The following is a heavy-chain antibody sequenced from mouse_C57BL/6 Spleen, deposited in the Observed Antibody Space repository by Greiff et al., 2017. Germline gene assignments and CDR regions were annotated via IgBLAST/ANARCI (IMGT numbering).Heavy chain of an antibody. CDR1: GYTFTDYE. CDR2: IDPETGGT. D-gene: IGHD1-1*01. CDR3: TRDSSTVVASFDY. Sequence: QVQLQQSGAELVGPGASVTLSCKASGYTFTDYEMHWVKQTPVHGLEWIGAIDPETGGTAYNQKFKGKAILTADKSSSTAYMELRSLTSEDSAVYYCTRDSSTVVASFDYWGQGTTLTVSS. J-gene: IGHJ2*01. V-gene: IGHV1-15*01.